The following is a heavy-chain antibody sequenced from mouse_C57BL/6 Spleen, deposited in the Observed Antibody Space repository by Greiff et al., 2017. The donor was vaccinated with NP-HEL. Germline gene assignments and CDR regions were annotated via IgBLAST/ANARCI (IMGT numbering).Heavy chain of an antibody. Sequence: EVQGVESGGGLVKPGGSLKLSCAASGFTFSDYGMHWVRQAPEKGLEWVAYISSGSSTIYYADTVKGRFTISRDNAKNTLFLQMTSLRSEDTAMYYCARRSSWYYFDYWGQGTTLTVSS. CDR1: GFTFSDYG. CDR2: ISSGSSTI. CDR3: ARRSSWYYFDY. J-gene: IGHJ2*01. D-gene: IGHD1-1*01. V-gene: IGHV5-17*01.